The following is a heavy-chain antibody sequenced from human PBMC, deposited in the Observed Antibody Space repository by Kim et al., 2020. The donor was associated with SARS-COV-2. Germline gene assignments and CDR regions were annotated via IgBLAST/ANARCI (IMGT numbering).Heavy chain of an antibody. Sequence: GGSLRLSCAASGFTFDDYAMHWVRQAPGKGLEWVSGISWNSGSIAYADSVKGRFTISRDNAKNSLHLQMNSLRAEDTALYYCVKGPYRSGWYYFDYWGQGTLVTVSS. V-gene: IGHV3-9*01. J-gene: IGHJ4*02. CDR3: VKGPYRSGWYYFDY. D-gene: IGHD6-19*01. CDR2: ISWNSGSI. CDR1: GFTFDDYA.